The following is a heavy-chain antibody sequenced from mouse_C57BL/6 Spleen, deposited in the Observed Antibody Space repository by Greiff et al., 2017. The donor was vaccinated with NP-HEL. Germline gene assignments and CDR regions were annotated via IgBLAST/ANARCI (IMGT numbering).Heavy chain of an antibody. V-gene: IGHV5-12*01. D-gene: IGHD1-1*01. Sequence: EVQLVESGGGLVQPGGSLKLSCAASGFTFSDYYMYWVRQTPEKRLEWVAYISNGGGSTYYPATVKGRFTISRDNAKNTLYLQMSRLKSEDTAMYYCARPDYYGSSLFAYWGQGTLVTVSA. CDR2: ISNGGGST. CDR3: ARPDYYGSSLFAY. CDR1: GFTFSDYY. J-gene: IGHJ3*01.